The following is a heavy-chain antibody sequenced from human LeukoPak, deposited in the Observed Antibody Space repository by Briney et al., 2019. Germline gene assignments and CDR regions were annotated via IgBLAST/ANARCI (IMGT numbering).Heavy chain of an antibody. CDR1: GSTLSSYA. D-gene: IGHD2-15*01. CDR3: ARVSGGSWGVFDY. Sequence: ASVKVSCKASGSTLSSYAISWGRQAPGQGLEWMGGIIPIFGTANYAQKFQGRVTITADESTSTAYMELSSLRSEDTAVYYCARVSGGSWGVFDYWGQGTLVTVSS. J-gene: IGHJ4*02. CDR2: IIPIFGTA. V-gene: IGHV1-69*13.